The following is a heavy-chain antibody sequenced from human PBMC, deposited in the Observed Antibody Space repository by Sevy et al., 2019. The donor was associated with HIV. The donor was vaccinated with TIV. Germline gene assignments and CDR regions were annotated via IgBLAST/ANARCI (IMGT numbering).Heavy chain of an antibody. Sequence: SETLSLTCTVSGGSISSGSYYWSWIRQPAGKGLEWIGRIYTSGSTNYNPSLKSRVTISVDTSKNQFSLKLSSVTAADTAVYYCARAHPPRVGGVLRKNYYYYHMDVWGKGTTVTVSS. CDR1: GGSISSGSYY. J-gene: IGHJ6*03. D-gene: IGHD2-8*01. CDR3: ARAHPPRVGGVLRKNYYYYHMDV. CDR2: IYTSGST. V-gene: IGHV4-61*02.